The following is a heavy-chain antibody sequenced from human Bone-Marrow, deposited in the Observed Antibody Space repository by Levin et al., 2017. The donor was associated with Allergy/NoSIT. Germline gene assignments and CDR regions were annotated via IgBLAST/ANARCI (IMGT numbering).Heavy chain of an antibody. Sequence: PEASVKVSCKASGGTFSSYAISWVRQAPGQGLEWMGRIIPILGIANYAQKFQGRVTITADKSTSTAYMELSSLRSEDTAVYYCASLPTGPGAFDYWGQGTLVTVSS. V-gene: IGHV1-69*04. CDR2: IIPILGIA. J-gene: IGHJ4*02. CDR1: GGTFSSYA. D-gene: IGHD1-1*01. CDR3: ASLPTGPGAFDY.